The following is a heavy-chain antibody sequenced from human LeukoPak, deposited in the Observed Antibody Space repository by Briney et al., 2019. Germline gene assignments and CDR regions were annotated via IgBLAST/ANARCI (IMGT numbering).Heavy chain of an antibody. Sequence: SETLSLTCAVHGGSLSGYYWSWIRQPPGKGLEWIGEINHSGSTNYNPSLKSRVTISVDTSKNQFSLTLSSVTAADTAVYFCARARTDGSGNYPFDYWGPGTLVTVSS. J-gene: IGHJ4*02. CDR2: INHSGST. D-gene: IGHD3-10*01. V-gene: IGHV4-34*01. CDR3: ARARTDGSGNYPFDY. CDR1: GGSLSGYY.